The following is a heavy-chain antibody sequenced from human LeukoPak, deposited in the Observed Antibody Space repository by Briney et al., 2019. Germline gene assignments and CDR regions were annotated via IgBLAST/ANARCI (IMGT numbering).Heavy chain of an antibody. CDR3: AKATVTRGGYYYYGMDV. CDR1: GFTFSSYG. V-gene: IGHV3-30*18. Sequence: GGSLRLSCAASGFTFSSYGMHSVRQAPGKGLEWVAVISYDGSNKYYADSVKGRFTISRDNTKNTLYLQMKSLRAEDTDVYYCAKATVTRGGYYYYGMDVWGQGTTVTVSS. CDR2: ISYDGSNK. J-gene: IGHJ6*02. D-gene: IGHD4-17*01.